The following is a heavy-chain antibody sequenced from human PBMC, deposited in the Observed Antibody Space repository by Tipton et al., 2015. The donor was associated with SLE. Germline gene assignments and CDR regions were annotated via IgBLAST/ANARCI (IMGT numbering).Heavy chain of an antibody. V-gene: IGHV3-43*01. Sequence: SLRLSCAASGFTFDDYTMHWVLQAPGKGLEWVSLISWDGGSTYYADSVKGRFTISRDNSKNSLYLQMNSLRTEDTALYYCAKDIRRYYGMDVWGQGTTVTVSS. CDR3: AKDIRRYYGMDV. CDR2: ISWDGGST. CDR1: GFTFDDYT. J-gene: IGHJ6*02.